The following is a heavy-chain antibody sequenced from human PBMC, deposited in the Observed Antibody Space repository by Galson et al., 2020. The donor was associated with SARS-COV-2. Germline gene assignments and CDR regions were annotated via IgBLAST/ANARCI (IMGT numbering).Heavy chain of an antibody. Sequence: ASVKVSCKASGGTFSSYAISWVRQAPGQGLEWMGGIIPIFGTANYAQKFQGRVTITTDESTSTAYMELSSLRSEDTAVYYCARAGPNTLNWFDPWGQGTLVTVSS. CDR3: ARAGPNTLNWFDP. CDR1: GGTFSSYA. CDR2: IIPIFGTA. J-gene: IGHJ5*02. D-gene: IGHD2-2*02. V-gene: IGHV1-69*05.